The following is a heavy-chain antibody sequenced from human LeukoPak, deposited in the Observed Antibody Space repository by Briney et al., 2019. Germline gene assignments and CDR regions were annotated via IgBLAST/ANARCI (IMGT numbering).Heavy chain of an antibody. CDR3: AKREEEGIAVAGNYYYYGMDA. V-gene: IGHV3-30*18. J-gene: IGHJ6*02. CDR2: ISYDGSNK. D-gene: IGHD6-19*01. CDR1: GFTFSSYG. Sequence: GGSLRLSCAASGFTFSSYGMHWVRQAPGKGLEWVAVISYDGSNKYYADSVKGRFTISRDNSKNTLYLQMNSLRAEDTAVYYCAKREEEGIAVAGNYYYYGMDAWGQGTTVTVSS.